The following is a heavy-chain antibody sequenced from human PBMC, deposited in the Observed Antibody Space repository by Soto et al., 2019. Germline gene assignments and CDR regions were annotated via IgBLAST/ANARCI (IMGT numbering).Heavy chain of an antibody. V-gene: IGHV1-2*04. Sequence: ASVKVSCKASGYTFTGYYMHWVRQAPGQGLEWMGWINPNSGGTNYAQKFQGWVTMTRDTSVSTAYMELSRLRSDDTAVYYCARGVIYYDFWSGYSEVAYFDYWGQGTLVTVSS. J-gene: IGHJ4*02. CDR2: INPNSGGT. CDR3: ARGVIYYDFWSGYSEVAYFDY. D-gene: IGHD3-3*01. CDR1: GYTFTGYY.